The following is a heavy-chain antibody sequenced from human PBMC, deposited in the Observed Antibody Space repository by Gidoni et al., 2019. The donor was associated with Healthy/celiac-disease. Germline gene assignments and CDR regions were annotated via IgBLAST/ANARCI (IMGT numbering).Heavy chain of an antibody. Sequence: EVQLVESGGGLVQPGWSMRLSCAASGFTLSSYWHSWVRQAPGKGLKWVANIKQDRSDKYYEDSVKGRFTISRDNAKNSLYLQINSLRAEDTAVYYCAREDSGYDFYQDYYYYYGMDVWGQGTTVTVSS. CDR1: GFTLSSYW. CDR2: IKQDRSDK. D-gene: IGHD5-12*01. J-gene: IGHJ6*02. CDR3: AREDSGYDFYQDYYYYYGMDV. V-gene: IGHV3-7*03.